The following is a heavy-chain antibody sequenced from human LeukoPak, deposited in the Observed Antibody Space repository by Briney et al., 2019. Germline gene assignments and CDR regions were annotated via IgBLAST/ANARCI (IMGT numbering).Heavy chain of an antibody. Sequence: SVKVSCKASGGTFSSYAISWVRQAPGQGLEWMGGIIPIFGTANYAQKFQGRVTITADESTSTAYMELSSLRSEDTAVFYCARVGHYYDSSGYYYDYWGQGTLVTVSS. CDR2: IIPIFGTA. V-gene: IGHV1-69*13. D-gene: IGHD3-22*01. CDR3: ARVGHYYDSSGYYYDY. J-gene: IGHJ4*02. CDR1: GGTFSSYA.